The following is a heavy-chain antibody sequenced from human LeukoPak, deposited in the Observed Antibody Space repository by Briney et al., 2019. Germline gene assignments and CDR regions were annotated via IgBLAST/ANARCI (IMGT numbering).Heavy chain of an antibody. CDR2: ISSSGSTI. V-gene: IGHV3-48*03. Sequence: TGGSLRLSCAASGFTFSSYEMNWVRQAPGKGLEWVSYISSSGSTIYYADSVKGRFTISRDNSKNTLYLQMNSLRAEDTAVYYCAKLNRIAVAVWGRFGPWFDPWGQGTLVTVSS. CDR3: AKLNRIAVAVWGRFGPWFDP. CDR1: GFTFSSYE. J-gene: IGHJ5*02. D-gene: IGHD6-19*01.